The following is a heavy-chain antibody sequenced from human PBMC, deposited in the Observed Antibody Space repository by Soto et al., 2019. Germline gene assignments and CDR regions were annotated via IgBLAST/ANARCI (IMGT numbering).Heavy chain of an antibody. J-gene: IGHJ5*02. CDR1: GYTFISYA. CDR2: INAGNGNT. D-gene: IGHD6-13*01. Sequence: ASVKVSCKASGYTFISYAMHWVRQAPGQRLEWMGWINAGNGNTKYSQKFQGRVTITRDTSASTAYMELSSLRSEDTAVYYCAGAGYSSSWYDWFDPLGPGNPGHRLL. CDR3: AGAGYSSSWYDWFDP. V-gene: IGHV1-3*01.